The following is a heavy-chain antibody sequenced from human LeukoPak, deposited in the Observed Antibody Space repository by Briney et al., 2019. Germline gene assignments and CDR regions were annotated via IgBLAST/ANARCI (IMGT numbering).Heavy chain of an antibody. CDR2: IYSGGST. J-gene: IGHJ4*02. CDR3: AREDGSTGY. Sequence: GGSLRLSCAVSGFTVSSNYMSWVRQAPGKGLEWVSVIYSGGSTYYADSVKDRFTISRDNSKNTLYLQMNSLRAEDTAVYYCAREDGSTGYWGQGTLVTVSS. CDR1: GFTVSSNY. D-gene: IGHD2-8*02. V-gene: IGHV3-53*01.